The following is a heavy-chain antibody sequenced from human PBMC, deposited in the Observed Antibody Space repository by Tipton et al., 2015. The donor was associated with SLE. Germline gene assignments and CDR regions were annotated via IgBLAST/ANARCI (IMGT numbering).Heavy chain of an antibody. CDR1: GDSISSFF. D-gene: IGHD6-19*01. CDR2: VHYTGST. J-gene: IGHJ4*02. CDR3: ARGPTPPFGSGWYSFDY. V-gene: IGHV4-59*12. Sequence: TLSLTCTLSGDSISSFFWTWIRQPPGKGLEWIGYVHYTGSTNYNPSLRSRVTVSVDTSKNQVSLNLTSVTAADTAVYYCARGPTPPFGSGWYSFDYWGQGTLVTVSS.